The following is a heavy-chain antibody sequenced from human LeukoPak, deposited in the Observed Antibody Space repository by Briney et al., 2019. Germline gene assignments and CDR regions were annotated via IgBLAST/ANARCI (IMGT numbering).Heavy chain of an antibody. CDR2: IYHSGST. CDR3: ARGGSGSSGYAFDY. Sequence: PSETLSLTCAVSGGSISSGGYSWSWIRQPPGKGLEWIGCIYHSGSTYYNPSLKSRVTISVDRSKNQFSLKLSSVTAADTAVYYCARGGSGSSGYAFDYWGQGTLVTVSS. D-gene: IGHD3-22*01. CDR1: GGSISSGGYS. V-gene: IGHV4-30-2*01. J-gene: IGHJ4*02.